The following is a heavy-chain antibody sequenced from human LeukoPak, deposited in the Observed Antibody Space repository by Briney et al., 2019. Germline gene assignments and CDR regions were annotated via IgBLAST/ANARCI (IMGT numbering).Heavy chain of an antibody. CDR2: ISGYIGNT. D-gene: IGHD3-22*01. CDR1: NYTFANFG. Sequence: ASVKVSCKASNYTFANFGISWVRQAPGQGLEWMGWISGYIGNTNYAQKFQGRVTMTTDTSTTTAYMELRSLRSGDTAVYYCATVFEYYYATTGYYIPFDYWGQGTLVTVSS. J-gene: IGHJ4*02. CDR3: ATVFEYYYATTGYYIPFDY. V-gene: IGHV1-18*01.